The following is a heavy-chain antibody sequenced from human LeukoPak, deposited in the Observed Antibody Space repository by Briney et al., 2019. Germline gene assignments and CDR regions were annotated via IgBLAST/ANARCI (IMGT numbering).Heavy chain of an antibody. CDR2: ISAYNGNT. CDR3: ARGLGGSGSYFLTFDY. V-gene: IGHV1-18*01. CDR1: GYTFSTYD. J-gene: IGHJ4*02. Sequence: GASVKVSCKASGYTFSTYDISWVRQAPGQGLEWMGWISAYNGNTKYAQEVQGRVTMTTDTSTSTAYMELRSLRSDDTAVYYCARGLGGSGSYFLTFDYWGQGTLVTVSS. D-gene: IGHD1-26*01.